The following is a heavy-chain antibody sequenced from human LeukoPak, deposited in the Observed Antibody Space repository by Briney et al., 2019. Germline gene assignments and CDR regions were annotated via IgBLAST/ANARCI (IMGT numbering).Heavy chain of an antibody. J-gene: IGHJ4*02. Sequence: PGGSLRLSCAASGFTFSSYSMNWVRQAPGKGLEWVSSISSSSSYIYYADSVKGRFTISRDNAKNSLYLQMNSLRAEDTAVYYCARVLRLGELSSHPFDYWGQGTLVTVSS. CDR2: ISSSSSYI. V-gene: IGHV3-21*01. D-gene: IGHD3-16*02. CDR1: GFTFSSYS. CDR3: ARVLRLGELSSHPFDY.